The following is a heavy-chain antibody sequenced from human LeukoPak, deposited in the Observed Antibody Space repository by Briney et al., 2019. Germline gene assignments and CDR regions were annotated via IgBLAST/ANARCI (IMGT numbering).Heavy chain of an antibody. V-gene: IGHV3-7*02. J-gene: IGHJ5*02. D-gene: IGHD6-13*01. CDR2: IKQDGSEK. CDR3: ARNPAPWEQQLGKFWFDP. Sequence: GGSLRLSCAASGFTFSSYWLSWVRQAPGKGLEWVANIKQDGSEKYYVDSVKGRFTISRDNAKNSLYLQMNSLRAEDTAVYYCARNPAPWEQQLGKFWFDPWGQGTLVTVSS. CDR1: GFTFSSYW.